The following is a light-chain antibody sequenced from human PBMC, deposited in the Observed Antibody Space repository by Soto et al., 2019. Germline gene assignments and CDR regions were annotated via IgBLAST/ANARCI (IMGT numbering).Light chain of an antibody. J-gene: IGLJ1*01. CDR3: SAFTCSYFYV. V-gene: IGLV2-14*01. CDR1: DSHIRGYNY. Sequence: QSVPSQPASVSGSPGQSIAISCTASDSHIRGYNYGSWYQQHPGKAPILIIYGVSHRPSGVSPRFSASRSAYTASLTISGLQHEEEADYYCSAFTCSYFYVFAPGTKVPVL. CDR2: GVS.